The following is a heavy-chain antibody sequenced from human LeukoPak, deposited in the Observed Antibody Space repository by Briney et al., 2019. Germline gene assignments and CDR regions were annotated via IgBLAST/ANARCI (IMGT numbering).Heavy chain of an antibody. D-gene: IGHD6-6*01. Sequence: GGSLRLSCAGSGFTFSRHWMSWVRQAPGKGLEWVANIKQDGSEKYYVDSVKGRFTISRDNAKNSLYLQMNSLRVEDTAVYYCARGSNSSSFRYYFDNWGQGTLVTVSS. CDR1: GFTFSRHW. V-gene: IGHV3-7*01. J-gene: IGHJ4*02. CDR2: IKQDGSEK. CDR3: ARGSNSSSFRYYFDN.